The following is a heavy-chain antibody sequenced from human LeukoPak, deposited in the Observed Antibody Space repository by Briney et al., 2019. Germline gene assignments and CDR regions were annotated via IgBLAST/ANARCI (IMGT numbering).Heavy chain of an antibody. J-gene: IGHJ4*02. Sequence: ASVKVSCKASGYTFTSHDINWVRQATGQGLEWVGYIDPNSGNTVYAQKFQGRVTLTRDTSINTAYMELTSLRSEDTAVYYCTRAPRESYAHWGQGTLVTVSS. V-gene: IGHV1-8*01. CDR3: TRAPRESYAH. CDR1: GYTFTSHD. CDR2: IDPNSGNT. D-gene: IGHD1-26*01.